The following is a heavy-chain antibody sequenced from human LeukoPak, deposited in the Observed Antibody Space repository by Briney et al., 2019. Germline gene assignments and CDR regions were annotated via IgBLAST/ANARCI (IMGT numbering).Heavy chain of an antibody. CDR2: VRSDGSDK. D-gene: IGHD2-21*02. J-gene: IGHJ4*02. Sequence: GGSLRLSCGASGFTFTYYGMHWLRQAPGKGLEWVTFVRSDGSDKYYADSVKGRFTFSRDNSKNTVYLQMNSLRPEDTAVYYCVRDRDWAFDYWGQGSLVTVSS. V-gene: IGHV3-30*02. CDR3: VRDRDWAFDY. CDR1: GFTFTYYG.